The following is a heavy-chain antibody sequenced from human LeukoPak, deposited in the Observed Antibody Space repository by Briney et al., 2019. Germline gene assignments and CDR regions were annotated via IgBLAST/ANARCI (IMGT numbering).Heavy chain of an antibody. Sequence: PGGSLRLSCAASGFTFDDYSMVWVRQVPGKGLEWVSLINGDGGSTYYADSVKGRFTISRDNSQNTLYLQMSSLRPGDTAIYYCASRSSLGGDCYDYWGQGTLVIVSS. V-gene: IGHV3-43*02. CDR1: GFTFDDYS. CDR2: INGDGGST. J-gene: IGHJ4*02. CDR3: ASRSSLGGDCYDY. D-gene: IGHD2-21*01.